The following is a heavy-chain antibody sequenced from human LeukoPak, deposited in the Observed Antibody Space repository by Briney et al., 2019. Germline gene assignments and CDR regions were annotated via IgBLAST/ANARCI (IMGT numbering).Heavy chain of an antibody. J-gene: IGHJ4*02. CDR1: GFSFSTYE. CDR3: ARLQMDY. V-gene: IGHV3-48*03. CDR2: ISSGGETV. Sequence: GGSLRLSCAASGFSFSTYEMNWVRQAPGKGLEWVSYISSGGETVYYADSVKGRFTISRDNAKNSVFLQMNSLRAEDTAVYYCARLQMDYWGQGTLVIVSS. D-gene: IGHD5-24*01.